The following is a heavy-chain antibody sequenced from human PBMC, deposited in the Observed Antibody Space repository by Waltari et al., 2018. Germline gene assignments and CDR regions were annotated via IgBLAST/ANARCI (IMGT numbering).Heavy chain of an antibody. CDR3: ARRRGSGWPNNGCDP. Sequence: QITLKESGPTLLKPTQTLTLTCTFSGFSLNTSGVGVGWIRQPPGKALEWLALIYWDDDKRYSPSQKSRLTITKDTSKNQVGRTMTNMDPGDTATYYWARRRGSGWPNNGCDPGGQGTRGT. CDR2: IYWDDDK. CDR1: GFSLNTSGVG. D-gene: IGHD6-25*01. J-gene: IGHJ5*02. V-gene: IGHV2-5*02.